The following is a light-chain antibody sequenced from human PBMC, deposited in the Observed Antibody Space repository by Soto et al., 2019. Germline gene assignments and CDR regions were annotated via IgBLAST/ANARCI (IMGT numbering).Light chain of an antibody. CDR2: GAS. CDR1: QRISSSY. Sequence: EIVMTQSPGTLSLSPGERATLSCRASQRISSSYLAWYQQKPGQAPRLLIYGASSRATGIPDRFSGSGSGTDFTLTISSLEPEDFAVYYYQQYGSSPWTFGQGTKVEIK. V-gene: IGKV3-20*01. CDR3: QQYGSSPWT. J-gene: IGKJ1*01.